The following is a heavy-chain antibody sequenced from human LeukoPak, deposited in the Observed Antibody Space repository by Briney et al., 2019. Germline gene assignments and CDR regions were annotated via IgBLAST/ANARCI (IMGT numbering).Heavy chain of an antibody. J-gene: IGHJ3*02. CDR3: AAGTAPSDAFDI. D-gene: IGHD6-13*01. CDR1: GYSISSGYY. CDR2: IYHSGST. V-gene: IGHV4-38-2*01. Sequence: PSETLSLTCAVSGYSISSGYYWGWIRQPPGKGLEWIGSIYHSGSTNYNPSLKSRVTMSVDTSKNQFSLRLSSVTAADTAVYYRAAGTAPSDAFDIWGQGTMVTVSS.